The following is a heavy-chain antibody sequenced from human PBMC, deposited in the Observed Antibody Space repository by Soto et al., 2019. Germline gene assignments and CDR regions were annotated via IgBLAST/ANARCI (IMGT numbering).Heavy chain of an antibody. Sequence: GPRLVNHRKTLTLTCHFSAFSLSTNGAGVGWIRQPPGKPLEWLAVIYWNEDKRYSRSLKSRLSITKDTSKNQVVLTMTTMDPVDTATYYCVHTVMVHTITGGHYFDYWGPGMLVTVSS. CDR1: AFSLSTNGAG. CDR2: IYWNEDK. D-gene: IGHD2-8*01. V-gene: IGHV2-5*01. CDR3: VHTVMVHTITGGHYFDY. J-gene: IGHJ4*02.